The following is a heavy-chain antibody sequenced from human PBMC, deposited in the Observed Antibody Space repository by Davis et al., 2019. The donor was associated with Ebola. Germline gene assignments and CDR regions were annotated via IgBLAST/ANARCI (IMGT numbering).Heavy chain of an antibody. V-gene: IGHV3-33*01. Sequence: PGGSLRLSCAASGFTFSSYAMHWVRQAPGKGLEWVAVIWYDGSNKYYADSVKGRFTISRDNSKNALYLQMNSLRAEDTAVYYCARDTADISAWYAYWGQGTLVTVSS. CDR3: ARDTADISAWYAY. CDR1: GFTFSSYA. J-gene: IGHJ4*02. D-gene: IGHD6-19*01. CDR2: IWYDGSNK.